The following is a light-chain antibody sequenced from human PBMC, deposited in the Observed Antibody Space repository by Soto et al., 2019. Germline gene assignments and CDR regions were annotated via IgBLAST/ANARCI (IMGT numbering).Light chain of an antibody. V-gene: IGLV2-11*01. CDR3: CSYAGSYTYV. J-gene: IGLJ1*01. CDR2: DVT. CDR1: SSDVGGYNY. Sequence: QSALTQPRSVSVSPGQSVTISCTGTSSDVGGYNYVSWYQQDPGKAPKLIIYDVTKRPSGVPDRFSGSKSGNTASLTISGLQAEDEADYYCCSYAGSYTYVFGIGTKVTVL.